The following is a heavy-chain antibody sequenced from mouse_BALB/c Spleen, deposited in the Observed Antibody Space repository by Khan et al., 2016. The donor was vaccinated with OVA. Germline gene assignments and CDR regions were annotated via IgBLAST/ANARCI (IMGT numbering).Heavy chain of an antibody. CDR1: GFTFSSYS. Sequence: EVELVESGGDLVKPGGSLKFSCAASGFTFSSYSMSWVRQTPDKRLEWVASISSSGDYTYYPDSVKGRFTISRDNATNTPYLQLSDLKSEDTAVYYCADHLAGSFAYWGQGTLVTVSA. CDR3: ADHLAGSFAY. CDR2: ISSSGDYT. J-gene: IGHJ3*01. D-gene: IGHD1-1*01. V-gene: IGHV5-6*01.